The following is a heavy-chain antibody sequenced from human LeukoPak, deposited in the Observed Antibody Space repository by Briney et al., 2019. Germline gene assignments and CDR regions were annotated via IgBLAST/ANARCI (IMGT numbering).Heavy chain of an antibody. CDR2: IESNGLT. CDR3: AKAATYFYGSVTYDWFES. V-gene: IGHV3-74*01. CDR1: GFTFSSYW. Sequence: GGSLRLSCEASGFTFSSYWMHWVRQIPGKGLMWVSRIESNGLTLYADSVRDRFTISRDNGKNTIYLQMNSLRVDDTAIYYCAKAATYFYGSVTYDWFESWGQGTLVTVSS. D-gene: IGHD3-10*01. J-gene: IGHJ5*01.